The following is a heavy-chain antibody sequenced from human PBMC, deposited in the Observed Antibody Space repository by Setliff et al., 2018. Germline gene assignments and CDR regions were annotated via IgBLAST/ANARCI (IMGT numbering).Heavy chain of an antibody. J-gene: IGHJ4*02. CDR3: ATCRYQVPYDY. CDR2: MYDSGKT. Sequence: SETLSLTCTVPGGSISSISYYWGWIRQPPGKGLEWIGTMYDSGKTYYNPSPKSRVTISVDTSKNQFSLRVTSVTAADTAVYYCATCRYQVPYDYWGQGKLVTVSS. V-gene: IGHV4-39*01. CDR1: GGSISSISYY. D-gene: IGHD2-2*01.